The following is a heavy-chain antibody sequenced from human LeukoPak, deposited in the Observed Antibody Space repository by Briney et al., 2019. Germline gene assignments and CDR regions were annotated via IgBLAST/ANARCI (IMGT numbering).Heavy chain of an antibody. CDR2: ISSSSSYI. CDR3: ARDQAPGPSLMVQLWVRSDAFDI. CDR1: GFTFSSYS. V-gene: IGHV3-21*01. J-gene: IGHJ3*02. Sequence: KSGGSLRLSCAASGFTFSSYSTNWVRQAPGKGLEWVSSISSSSSYIYYADSVKGRFTISRDNAKNSLYLQMNSLRAEDTAVYYCARDQAPGPSLMVQLWVRSDAFDIWGQGTMVTVSS. D-gene: IGHD5-18*01.